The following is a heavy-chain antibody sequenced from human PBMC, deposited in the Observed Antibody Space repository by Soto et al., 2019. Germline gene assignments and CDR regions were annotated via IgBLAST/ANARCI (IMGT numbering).Heavy chain of an antibody. V-gene: IGHV3-15*01. CDR3: SADSGGYRTGWALDS. CDR2: IKSETDGGTT. Sequence: EVQLVESGGGLVKPGWSRRLSCAASGFTFNNAWMSWVRQAPGKGLEWVGRIKSETDGGTTDYAAPVKGRFTISRDDSANTLYLQMNSLKTEDTAVYYCSADSGGYRTGWALDSWGQGTLVTVSS. D-gene: IGHD6-19*01. CDR1: GFTFNNAW. J-gene: IGHJ4*02.